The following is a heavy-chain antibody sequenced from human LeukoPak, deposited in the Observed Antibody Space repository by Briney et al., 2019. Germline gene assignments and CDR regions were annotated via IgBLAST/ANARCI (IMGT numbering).Heavy chain of an antibody. J-gene: IGHJ4*02. D-gene: IGHD1-26*01. V-gene: IGHV3-30*02. CDR2: IRYDESKE. CDR3: VKDYLVEAQRVYYFDY. CDR1: GVTFTSYG. Sequence: GGSLRLSCAASGVTFTSYGWHWVRQAPGKGLEWVAFIRYDESKEYYADSVKGRFTISRDNSKNTLYLQMSSLRVEDTAVYHCVKDYLVEAQRVYYFDYWGQGSLVTVSS.